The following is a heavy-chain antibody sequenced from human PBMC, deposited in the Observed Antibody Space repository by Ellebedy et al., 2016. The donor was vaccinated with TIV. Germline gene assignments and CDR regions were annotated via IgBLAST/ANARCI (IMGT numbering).Heavy chain of an antibody. Sequence: MPGGSLRLSCTVSGGSISSFYWSWIRQPAGKGPEWIGLLHPSGTTNYNDSLKSRVTVSVDTAKNQFSLNLVSVTPADTAVYYCARGGASSLPFDYWGQGVLVTVSS. CDR3: ARGGASSLPFDY. V-gene: IGHV4-4*07. D-gene: IGHD3-10*01. CDR2: LHPSGTT. CDR1: GGSISSFY. J-gene: IGHJ4*02.